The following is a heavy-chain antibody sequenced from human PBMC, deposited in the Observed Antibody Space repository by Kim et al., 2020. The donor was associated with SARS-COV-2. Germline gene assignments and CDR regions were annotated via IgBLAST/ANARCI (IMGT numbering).Heavy chain of an antibody. D-gene: IGHD5-18*01. Sequence: HSNDVKGRFTISRDNSKNTLYLQMNSLRAEDTAVYYCAKHLWLQMPLDYWGQGTLVTVSS. CDR3: AKHLWLQMPLDY. J-gene: IGHJ4*02. V-gene: IGHV3-23*01.